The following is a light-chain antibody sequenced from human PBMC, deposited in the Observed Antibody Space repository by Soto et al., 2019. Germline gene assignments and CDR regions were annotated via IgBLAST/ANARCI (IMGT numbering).Light chain of an antibody. CDR3: MLYVGSGIWV. CDR2: STN. CDR1: SGSVSTNYY. V-gene: IGLV8-61*01. J-gene: IGLJ3*02. Sequence: QAVVTQEPSFSVSPGGTITLTCGLTSGSVSTNYYPSWYQQTPGQAPRSLIYSTNTRSSGVPYRFSGSILGNKAALTITGAQADDESDYYCMLYVGSGIWVFGGGTQLTVL.